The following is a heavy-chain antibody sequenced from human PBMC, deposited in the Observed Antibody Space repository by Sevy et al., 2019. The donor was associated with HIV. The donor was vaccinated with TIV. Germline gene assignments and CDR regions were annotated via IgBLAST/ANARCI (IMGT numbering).Heavy chain of an antibody. CDR3: TNRGIVIITGFDY. CDR1: GVIFNSHA. D-gene: IGHD1-20*01. Sequence: GGFLRLSCAASGVIFNSHAMSWVRQAPGKGLEWVSTISGSGGYTYYSDSVKGRFSISRDNSKNTVYLQMNSLRAEDTAVYYCTNRGIVIITGFDYWGQGTLVTVSS. CDR2: ISGSGGYT. J-gene: IGHJ4*02. V-gene: IGHV3-23*01.